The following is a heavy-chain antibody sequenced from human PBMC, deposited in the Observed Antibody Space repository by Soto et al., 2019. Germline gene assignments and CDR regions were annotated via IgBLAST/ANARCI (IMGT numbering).Heavy chain of an antibody. CDR3: ARDNSWGSNSYYYGMDV. CDR2: ISYDGSNK. J-gene: IGHJ6*02. CDR1: GFTFSSYA. V-gene: IGHV3-30-3*01. Sequence: GGSLRLSCAASGFTFSSYAMHWVRQAPGKGLEWVAVISYDGSNKYYADSVKGRFTISRDNSKNTLYLQMNSLRAEDTAVYYCARDNSWGSNSYYYGMDVWGQATTVTVS. D-gene: IGHD3-16*01.